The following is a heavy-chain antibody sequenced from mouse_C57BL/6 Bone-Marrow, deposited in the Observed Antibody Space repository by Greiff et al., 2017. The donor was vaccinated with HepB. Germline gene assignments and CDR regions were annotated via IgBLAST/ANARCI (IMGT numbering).Heavy chain of an antibody. Sequence: EVQLQHSGPELVKPGASVKIPCKASGYTFTDYNMDWVKQSHGKSLEWIGDINPNNGGTIYNQKFKGKATLTVDKSSSTAYMELRSLTSEDTAVYYCARHYSNYRFYAMDYWGQGTSVTVSS. CDR2: INPNNGGT. CDR3: ARHYSNYRFYAMDY. CDR1: GYTFTDYN. D-gene: IGHD2-5*01. J-gene: IGHJ4*01. V-gene: IGHV1-18*01.